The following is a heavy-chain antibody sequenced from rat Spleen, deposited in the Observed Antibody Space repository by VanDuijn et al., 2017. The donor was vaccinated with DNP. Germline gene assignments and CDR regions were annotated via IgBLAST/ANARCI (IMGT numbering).Heavy chain of an antibody. CDR3: ASLWTLAY. J-gene: IGHJ3*01. Sequence: EVKLVESGGGLVQPGRSLQLSCAASGFNFNDYWMGWVRQAPGKGLEWVASISNTGDHTYYSDSVKGRFSLSRDNAKSTLYLQLNSLRSEDTATYYCASLWTLAYWGQGTLVTVSS. CDR2: ISNTGDHT. V-gene: IGHV5-31*01. CDR1: GFNFNDYW. D-gene: IGHD1-3*01.